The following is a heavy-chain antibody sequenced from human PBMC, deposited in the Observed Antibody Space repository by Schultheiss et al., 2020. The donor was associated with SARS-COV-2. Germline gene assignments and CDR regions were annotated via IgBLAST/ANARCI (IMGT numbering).Heavy chain of an antibody. V-gene: IGHV4-61*02. Sequence: SETLSLTCTVSGGSISSGSYYWSWIRQPAGKGLEWIGRIYTSGSTNYNPSLKSRVTISVDKSKNQFSLRLSSVTAADTAVYYCARVSASTLDYWGQGTLVTVSS. D-gene: IGHD2-2*01. CDR1: GGSISSGSYY. J-gene: IGHJ4*02. CDR3: ARVSASTLDY. CDR2: IYTSGST.